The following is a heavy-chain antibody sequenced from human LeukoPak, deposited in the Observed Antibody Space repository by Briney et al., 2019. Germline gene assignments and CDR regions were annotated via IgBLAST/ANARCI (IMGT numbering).Heavy chain of an antibody. CDR1: GGSISSGGYS. D-gene: IGHD3-10*01. V-gene: IGHV4-30-2*01. CDR2: IYHSGST. CDR3: ARGSMVRGIVRWFDP. Sequence: SQILSLTCAVSGGSISSGGYSWSWIRQPPGKGLEWIGYIYHSGSTYYNPSLKSRVTISVDRSKNQFSLKLSSVTAADTAVYYCARGSMVRGIVRWFDPWGQGTLVTVSS. J-gene: IGHJ5*02.